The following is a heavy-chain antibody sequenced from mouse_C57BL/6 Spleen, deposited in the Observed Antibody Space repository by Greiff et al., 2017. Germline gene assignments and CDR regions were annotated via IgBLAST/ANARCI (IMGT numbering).Heavy chain of an antibody. CDR1: GFSLSTSGMG. J-gene: IGHJ2*01. Sequence: VKLMESGPGILQSSQTLSLTCSFSGFSLSTSGMGVSWIRQPSGKGLEWLAHIYWDDDKRYNPSLKRRLTISKDTSRNQVFLKITSVDTADTATYYCARFTAVVGYYFDYWGQGTTLTVSS. D-gene: IGHD1-1*01. V-gene: IGHV8-12*01. CDR2: IYWDDDK. CDR3: ARFTAVVGYYFDY.